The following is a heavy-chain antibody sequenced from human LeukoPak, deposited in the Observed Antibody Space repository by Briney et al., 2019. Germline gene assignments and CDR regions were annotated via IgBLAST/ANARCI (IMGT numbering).Heavy chain of an antibody. D-gene: IGHD3-22*01. CDR3: ARVRYYYDSSGYYVYYFDY. V-gene: IGHV4-4*07. J-gene: IGHJ4*02. Sequence: SETLSLTCTVSGGSISSYYWSWIRQPAGKGLEWIGRIYTSGSTNYNPSLKSRVTMSVDTSKNQFSLKLSSVTAADTAVYYCARVRYYYDSSGYYVYYFDYWGQGTLVTVSS. CDR1: GGSISSYY. CDR2: IYTSGST.